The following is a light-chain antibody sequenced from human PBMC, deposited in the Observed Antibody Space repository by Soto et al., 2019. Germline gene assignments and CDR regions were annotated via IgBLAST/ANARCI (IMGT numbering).Light chain of an antibody. V-gene: IGKV3-11*01. CDR1: QSVSNH. Sequence: IVLTQSPATLSLSPGEGATLSCRASQSVSNHLAWYQQRPGQAPRLLIYGASNRATGIPARFSGSGSGTDFTLTISSLEAEDFAVYYCQQRTDWPMTFGQGTRLEIK. J-gene: IGKJ5*01. CDR3: QQRTDWPMT. CDR2: GAS.